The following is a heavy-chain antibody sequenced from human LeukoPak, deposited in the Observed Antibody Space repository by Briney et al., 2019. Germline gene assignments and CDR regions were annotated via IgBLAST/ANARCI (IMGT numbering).Heavy chain of an antibody. Sequence: ASVKVSCKASGYTFTSYYMHWVRQAPGQGLEWMGIINPSGGSTSYAQKFQGRVTITADESTSTAYMELSSLRSEDTAVYYCARDLWFGELLDYWGQGTLVTVSS. J-gene: IGHJ4*02. CDR2: INPSGGST. D-gene: IGHD3-10*01. CDR3: ARDLWFGELLDY. CDR1: GYTFTSYY. V-gene: IGHV1-46*01.